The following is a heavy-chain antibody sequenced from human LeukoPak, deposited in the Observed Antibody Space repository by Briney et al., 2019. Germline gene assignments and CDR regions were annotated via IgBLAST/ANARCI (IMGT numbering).Heavy chain of an antibody. CDR1: GFTFEHHD. CDR3: AKDVAGSATTV. D-gene: IGHD2-2*01. Sequence: HTGGSLRLSCAASGFTFEHHDMHWVRQAPGKGLEWVSSIWWSGDRLGYADAVKGRFTISRDNAKNSLFLQMDSLRVEDTALYYCAKDVAGSATTVWGQGTLVTVSS. J-gene: IGHJ4*02. V-gene: IGHV3-9*01. CDR2: IWWSGDRL.